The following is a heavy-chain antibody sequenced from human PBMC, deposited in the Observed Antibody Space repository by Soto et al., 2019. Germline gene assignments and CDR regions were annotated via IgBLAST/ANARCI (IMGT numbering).Heavy chain of an antibody. CDR2: IYYSGST. V-gene: IGHV4-61*01. CDR1: GGSISSSSYY. Sequence: SETLSLTCTVSGGSISSSSYYWGWIRQPPGKGLEWIGYIYYSGSTNYNPSLKSRVTISVDTSKNQFSLRLSSVTAADTAVYYCARDPSSSYYFDYCGQGTLV. CDR3: ARDPSSSYYFDY. J-gene: IGHJ4*02. D-gene: IGHD6-6*01.